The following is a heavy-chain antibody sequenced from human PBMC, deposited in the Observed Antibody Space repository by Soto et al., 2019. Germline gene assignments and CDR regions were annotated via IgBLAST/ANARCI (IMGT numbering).Heavy chain of an antibody. V-gene: IGHV3-53*01. D-gene: IGHD3-22*01. CDR2: IYSIGPK. CDR3: AGRNGRWLPYCFDY. CDR1: GFTISNNY. J-gene: IGHJ4*02. Sequence: GGSLRLSCAASGFTISNNYMNWVRQAPGKGLEWVSVIYSIGPKYYADSVEGRFTISRDNSKNTLYLQMNSLRADDTAVYYCAGRNGRWLPYCFDYWGQGTLVTVSS.